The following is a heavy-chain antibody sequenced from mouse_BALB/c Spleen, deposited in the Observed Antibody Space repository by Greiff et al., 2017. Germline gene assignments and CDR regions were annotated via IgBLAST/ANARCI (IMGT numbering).Heavy chain of an antibody. CDR1: GYTFTSYY. CDR3: TRFYYGNFYAMDY. D-gene: IGHD2-1*01. V-gene: IGHV1S81*02. Sequence: QVQLQQSGAELVKPGASVKLSCKASGYTFTSYYMYWVKQRPGQGLEWIGEINPSNGGTNFNEKFKSKATLTVDKSSSTAYMQLSSLTSEDSAVYYCTRFYYGNFYAMDYWGQGTSVTVSS. CDR2: INPSNGGT. J-gene: IGHJ4*01.